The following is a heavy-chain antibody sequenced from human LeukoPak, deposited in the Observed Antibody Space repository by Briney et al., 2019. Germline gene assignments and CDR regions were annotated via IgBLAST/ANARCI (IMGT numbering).Heavy chain of an antibody. CDR2: IKQDGSEK. CDR3: AREDLDAFDI. Sequence: PGGSLRLSCAGSGFTFINYGMIWVRQAPGKGLEWVANIKQDGSEKYYVDSVKGRFTISRDNAKNSLYLQMNSLRAEDTAVYYCAREDLDAFDIWGRGTMVTVSS. V-gene: IGHV3-7*01. CDR1: GFTFINYG. J-gene: IGHJ3*02.